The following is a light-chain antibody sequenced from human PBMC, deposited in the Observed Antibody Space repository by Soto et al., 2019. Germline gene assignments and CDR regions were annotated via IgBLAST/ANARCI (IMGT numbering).Light chain of an antibody. Sequence: EIVLTQSPATLSLSPGERAILSCRSSQSVSTFLAWFQQKPGQPPRLLIYDVSHRATGVPARFSGTGSETDFTLTISGLQSEDSAVYFCQQRSNWPPATFGQGTRLEI. CDR2: DVS. CDR1: QSVSTF. V-gene: IGKV3-11*01. CDR3: QQRSNWPPAT. J-gene: IGKJ5*01.